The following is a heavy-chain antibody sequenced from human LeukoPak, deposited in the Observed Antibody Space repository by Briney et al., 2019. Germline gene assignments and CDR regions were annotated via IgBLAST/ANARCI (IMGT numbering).Heavy chain of an antibody. V-gene: IGHV4-4*02. CDR2: IYHSGST. Sequence: SETLSLTCAVSGGSISSRNWWSWVRQPPGKGLEWIGEIYHSGSTYYNPSLKSRVTISVDTSKNQFSLKLSSVTAADTAVYYCARLNVWGSYRHFDYWGQGTLVTVSS. CDR1: GGSISSRNW. CDR3: ARLNVWGSYRHFDY. D-gene: IGHD3-16*02. J-gene: IGHJ4*02.